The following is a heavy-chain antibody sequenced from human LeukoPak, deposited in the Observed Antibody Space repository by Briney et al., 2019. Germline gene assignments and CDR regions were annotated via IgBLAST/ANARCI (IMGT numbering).Heavy chain of an antibody. CDR3: ARAFGPWLVPHGY. V-gene: IGHV1-69*04. Sequence: SVKVSCKASGGTFSSYAISWVRQAPGQGLEWVGRIIPILGIANYAQKLQGRVTITADKSTSTAYMELSSLRSGDTAVYYGARAFGPWLVPHGYWGQGTLVTVSS. J-gene: IGHJ4*02. CDR1: GGTFSSYA. CDR2: IIPILGIA. D-gene: IGHD6-19*01.